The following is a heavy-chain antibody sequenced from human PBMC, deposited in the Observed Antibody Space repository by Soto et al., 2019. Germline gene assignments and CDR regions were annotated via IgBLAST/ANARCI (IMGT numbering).Heavy chain of an antibody. CDR3: ARDMHAGFTHYVDP. J-gene: IGHJ5*02. CDR1: GGSISRYY. Sequence: SETLSRTCTVSGGSISRYYWSWIRQAPGKGREWTAYTSYTGNPHYKPSLHSRVTISMDTSKNPLSLKLTSMTAADTAVYYCARDMHAGFTHYVDPWGQGTLVTV. D-gene: IGHD4-17*01. CDR2: TSYTGNP. V-gene: IGHV4-59*01.